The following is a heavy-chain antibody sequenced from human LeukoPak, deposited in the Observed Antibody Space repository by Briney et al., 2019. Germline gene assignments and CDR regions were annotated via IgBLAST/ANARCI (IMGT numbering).Heavy chain of an antibody. CDR3: AREGWEYCSGGSCSLSDY. V-gene: IGHV4-39*07. D-gene: IGHD2-15*01. CDR2: IYYSGST. CDR1: GGSISSSSYY. J-gene: IGHJ4*02. Sequence: SETLSLTCTVSGGSISSSSYYWGWIRQPPGKGLEWIGSIYYSGSTYYNPSLKSRVTISVDTSKNQFSLKLSSVTAADTAVYYCAREGWEYCSGGSCSLSDYWGQGTLVTVSS.